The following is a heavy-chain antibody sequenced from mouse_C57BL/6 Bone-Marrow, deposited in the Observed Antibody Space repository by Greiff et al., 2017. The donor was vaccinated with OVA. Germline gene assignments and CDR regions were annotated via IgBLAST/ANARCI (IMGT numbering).Heavy chain of an antibody. CDR1: GYTFTSYW. Sequence: QVQLQQPGAELVKPGASVKMSCKASGYTFTSYWITWVKQRPGQGLEWIGDIYPGSGSTNYNEKFKSKATLTVDTSSSTAYMQLSSLTSEDSAVYYCARMGYGNYGFAYWGQGTLVTVSA. J-gene: IGHJ3*01. CDR2: IYPGSGST. D-gene: IGHD2-1*01. V-gene: IGHV1-55*01. CDR3: ARMGYGNYGFAY.